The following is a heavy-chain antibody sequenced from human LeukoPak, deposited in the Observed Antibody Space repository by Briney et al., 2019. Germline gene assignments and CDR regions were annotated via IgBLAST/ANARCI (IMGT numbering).Heavy chain of an antibody. V-gene: IGHV3-30-3*01. CDR2: ISYDGSTK. CDR3: ARGQWLPYDY. D-gene: IGHD6-19*01. CDR1: GFTFSSYA. Sequence: GGSLRLSCAASGFTFSSYAMHWVRQAPGKGLEWVAVISYDGSTKYYAGSVKGRFTISRDNSKNTLYLQMNSLRAEDTAVYYCARGQWLPYDYWGQGTLVTVSS. J-gene: IGHJ4*02.